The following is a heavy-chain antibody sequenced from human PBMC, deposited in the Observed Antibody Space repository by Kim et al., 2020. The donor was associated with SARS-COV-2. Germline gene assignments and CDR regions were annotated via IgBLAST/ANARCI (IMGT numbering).Heavy chain of an antibody. J-gene: IGHJ6*02. CDR2: ISYDGSNK. CDR1: GFTFSSYG. CDR3: ARDIASYSSGWIYYYYGMDA. D-gene: IGHD6-19*01. Sequence: GGSLRLSCAASGFTFSSYGMHWVRQAPGKGLEWVAVISYDGSNKNYVDSVKGRFTISRDNSKNTLYLQMNSLRAEDTAVYYCARDIASYSSGWIYYYYGMDAWGPGTTVTVSS. V-gene: IGHV3-30*03.